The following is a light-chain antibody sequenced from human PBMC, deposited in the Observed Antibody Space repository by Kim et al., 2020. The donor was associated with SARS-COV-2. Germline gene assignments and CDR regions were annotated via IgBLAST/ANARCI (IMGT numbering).Light chain of an antibody. CDR2: RTS. V-gene: IGKV1-39*01. Sequence: DIQMTQSPSSLSASVGDRVTITCRASQSVSGWLNWYQQKPGKAPHLLIYRTSTLQTGVPPMFSGSASGTDFTLTINTLQPEDFATYYSQQSYNYHRTFGKGTKVDIK. CDR1: QSVSGW. CDR3: QQSYNYHRT. J-gene: IGKJ1*01.